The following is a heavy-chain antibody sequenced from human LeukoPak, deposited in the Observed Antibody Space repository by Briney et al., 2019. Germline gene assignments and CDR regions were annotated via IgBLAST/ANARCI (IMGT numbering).Heavy chain of an antibody. V-gene: IGHV4-59*01. Sequence: SETLSLTCSVSGGTITSYYWSWIRQPPGKGREWIGHVSDGGRTNYSPSLRSRVSISVDTSKNRFSLKLSSVTAADAVVYFCARASTTFDDWGQGTLVTVSS. CDR2: VSDGGRT. J-gene: IGHJ4*02. CDR3: ARASTTFDD. D-gene: IGHD1-14*01. CDR1: GGTITSYY.